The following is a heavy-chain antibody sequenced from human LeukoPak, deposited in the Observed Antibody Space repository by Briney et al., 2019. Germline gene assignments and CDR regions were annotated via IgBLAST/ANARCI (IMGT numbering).Heavy chain of an antibody. J-gene: IGHJ3*02. Sequence: GGSLRLSCAASGCTFSSHSMNWVRQAPGKGLEWVSSISSSSSYIYYADSVKGRFTISRDNAKNSLYLQMNSLRAEDTAVYYCARTAGHSDAFDIWGQGTMVTVSS. CDR1: GCTFSSHS. D-gene: IGHD2-21*02. V-gene: IGHV3-21*01. CDR3: ARTAGHSDAFDI. CDR2: ISSSSSYI.